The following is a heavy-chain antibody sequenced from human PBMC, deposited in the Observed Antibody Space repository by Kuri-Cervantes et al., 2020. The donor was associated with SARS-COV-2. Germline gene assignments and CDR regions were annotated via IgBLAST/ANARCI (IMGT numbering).Heavy chain of an antibody. Sequence: GESLKISCAASGFTSSSYAMSWVRQAPGKGLEWVSAISGSGGSTYYADSVKGRFTISRDNSKNTLYLQMNSLRAEDTAVYYCAKDDTGDYGPTYFDYWGQGTLVTVSS. CDR3: AKDDTGDYGPTYFDY. D-gene: IGHD4-17*01. V-gene: IGHV3-23*01. CDR1: GFTSSSYA. CDR2: ISGSGGST. J-gene: IGHJ4*02.